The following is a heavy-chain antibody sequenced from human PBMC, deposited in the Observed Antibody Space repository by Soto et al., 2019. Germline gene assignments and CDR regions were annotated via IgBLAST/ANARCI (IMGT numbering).Heavy chain of an antibody. CDR1: GFTFTRYS. CDR2: ISSTTNYI. J-gene: IGHJ4*02. Sequence: WESXRLSCSASGFTFTRYSINWVRHAPGKGLEWVSSISSTTNYIYYGDSMKGRFTISRDNAKNSLYLEMNSLRAEDTAVYYSARESQDINSKFDYWGQGTLVTVSS. CDR3: ARESQDINSKFDY. V-gene: IGHV3-21*06.